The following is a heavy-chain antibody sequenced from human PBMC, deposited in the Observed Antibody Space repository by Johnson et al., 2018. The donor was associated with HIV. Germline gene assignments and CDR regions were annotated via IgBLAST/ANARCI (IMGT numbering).Heavy chain of an antibody. Sequence: QVQLVESGGGVVQPGGSLRLSCAASGFTFSSYGMHWVRQAPGKGLEWVAFIRYDGSNKYYADSVKGRFTISRDNSKNTLYLQMNSLRAEDTASYYCAKEQAGVVIVIGAFDIWGQGTMVTVSS. CDR3: AKEQAGVVIVIGAFDI. D-gene: IGHD3-3*01. V-gene: IGHV3-30*02. CDR2: IRYDGSNK. CDR1: GFTFSSYG. J-gene: IGHJ3*02.